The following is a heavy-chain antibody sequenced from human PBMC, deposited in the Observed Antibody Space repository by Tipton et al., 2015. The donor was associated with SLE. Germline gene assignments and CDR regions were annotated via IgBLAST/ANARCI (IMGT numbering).Heavy chain of an antibody. CDR2: IYTSGST. CDR3: ARLGVYYYESRGSGDS. Sequence: TLSLTCTVSGGSISSGSYYWSWIRQPAGKGLEWIGRIYTSGSTNYNPSLKSRVTISVDTSKNQFSLKLSSVTAADTAVYYCARLGVYYYESRGSGDSWGHGSMVTVSS. D-gene: IGHD3-22*01. V-gene: IGHV4-61*02. CDR1: GGSISSGSYY. J-gene: IGHJ3*01.